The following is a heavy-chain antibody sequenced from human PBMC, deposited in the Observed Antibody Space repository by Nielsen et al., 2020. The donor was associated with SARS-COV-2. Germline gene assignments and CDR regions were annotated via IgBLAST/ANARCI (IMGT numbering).Heavy chain of an antibody. D-gene: IGHD3-22*01. CDR3: AKDSMFGYYYDSSGYYFDY. Sequence: VRQAPGKGLGWVSAISGSGGSTYYADSVKGRFTISRDNSKNTLYLQMNSLRAEDTAVYYCAKDSMFGYYYDSSGYYFDYWGQGTLVTVSS. V-gene: IGHV3-23*01. J-gene: IGHJ4*02. CDR2: ISGSGGST.